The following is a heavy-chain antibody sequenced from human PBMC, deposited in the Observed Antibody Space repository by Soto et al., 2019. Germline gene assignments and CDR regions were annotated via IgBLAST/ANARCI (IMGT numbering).Heavy chain of an antibody. D-gene: IGHD6-6*01. V-gene: IGHV3-73*01. CDR1: VFTFSGSA. J-gene: IGHJ6*02. CDR2: IRSKANSYAT. Sequence: PRGSLRLSCAASVFTFSGSAMHWVRQASGKGLEWVGRIRSKANSYATAYAASVKGRFTISRDDSKNTAYLQMNSLKTEDTAVYYCTSLRIAARHYYYGMDVWGQGTTVTVSS. CDR3: TSLRIAARHYYYGMDV.